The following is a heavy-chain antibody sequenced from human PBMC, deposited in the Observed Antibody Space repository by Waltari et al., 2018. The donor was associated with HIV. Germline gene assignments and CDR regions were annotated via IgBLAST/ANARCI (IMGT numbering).Heavy chain of an antibody. J-gene: IGHJ4*02. CDR3: ARAPTTSLSLIQGF. V-gene: IGHV3-30*03. CDR2: VSFDSSDF. D-gene: IGHD5-18*01. Sequence: VESGGDVVQPGRSLRLSCSASGFTFKNYGMHWVRQTPFMSLECVAFVSFDSSDFYYADSVKGRFTVSRDNSKNTLFLQMDNLKSEDTALYYCARAPTTSLSLIQGFWGQGTLVTVSS. CDR1: GFTFKNYG.